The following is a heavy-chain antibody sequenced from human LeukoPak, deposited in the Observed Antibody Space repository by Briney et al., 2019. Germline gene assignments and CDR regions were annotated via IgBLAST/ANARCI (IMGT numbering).Heavy chain of an antibody. J-gene: IGHJ5*02. CDR2: IIPILGIA. CDR1: GGTFSSYA. Sequence: SVKVSCKASGGTFSSYAISWVRQAPGQGLEWMGRIIPILGIANYAQKFQGRVTITADKSTSTAYMELSSLRSEDTAVYYCARHTDEYGSGSYYNSWFDPWGQGTLVTVSS. D-gene: IGHD3-10*01. V-gene: IGHV1-69*04. CDR3: ARHTDEYGSGSYYNSWFDP.